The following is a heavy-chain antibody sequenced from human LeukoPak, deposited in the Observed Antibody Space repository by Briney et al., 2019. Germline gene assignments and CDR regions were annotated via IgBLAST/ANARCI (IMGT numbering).Heavy chain of an antibody. J-gene: IGHJ5*02. CDR2: IYTSGTT. V-gene: IGHV4-4*09. CDR3: ARLIAARWFDP. Sequence: SETLSLTSTVSGGSISSYNWSWIRQPPGKGLEWIGYIYTSGTTNYNPTLKSRVTISVDTSKNQFSLKLSSVTAADTAVYYCARLIAARWFDPWGQGTLVTVSS. CDR1: GGSISSYN. D-gene: IGHD6-6*01.